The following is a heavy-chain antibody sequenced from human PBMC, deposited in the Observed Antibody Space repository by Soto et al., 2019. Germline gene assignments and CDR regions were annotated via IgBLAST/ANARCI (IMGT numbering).Heavy chain of an antibody. D-gene: IGHD4-17*01. V-gene: IGHV3-43*01. Sequence: DVQLVESGGGVVQPGGSLRLSCAASGFTFDDYTMHWVRQAPGKGLEWVSLIFWDGSNTHYADSVKGRFTISRDNRKNSLYLQMDRLRTEDTALYYCAKDMAYGGNSGPFDYWGQGTLVTVSS. CDR1: GFTFDDYT. J-gene: IGHJ4*02. CDR2: IFWDGSNT. CDR3: AKDMAYGGNSGPFDY.